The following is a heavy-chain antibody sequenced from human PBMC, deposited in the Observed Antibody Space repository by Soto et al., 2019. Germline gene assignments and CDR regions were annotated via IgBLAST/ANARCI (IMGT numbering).Heavy chain of an antibody. CDR2: ISAYNGNT. J-gene: IGHJ2*01. D-gene: IGHD6-6*01. Sequence: GSVKVSCKASGYTFTSYGISWVRQAPGQGLEWMGWISAYNGNTNYAQKLQGRVTMTTDTSTSTAYMELRSLRSDDTAVYYCARDLTSIAARYWYFDLWGRGTLVTVSS. V-gene: IGHV1-18*01. CDR1: GYTFTSYG. CDR3: ARDLTSIAARYWYFDL.